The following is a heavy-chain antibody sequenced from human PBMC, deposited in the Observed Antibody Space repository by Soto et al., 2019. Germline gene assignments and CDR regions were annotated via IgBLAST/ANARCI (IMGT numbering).Heavy chain of an antibody. Sequence: EVHLVESGGGLVQPGGSLRLSCAVSGFTVSGNYMSWVRQAPGKGLEWVSVLYSGGTTYYADSVKGRFTISRHNSNNILFLQMDSLRVDDTAIYYCARPAWGLWFGYMDVWGKGTTVTVSS. CDR3: ARPAWGLWFGYMDV. V-gene: IGHV3-53*04. CDR2: LYSGGTT. D-gene: IGHD3-10*01. J-gene: IGHJ6*03. CDR1: GFTVSGNY.